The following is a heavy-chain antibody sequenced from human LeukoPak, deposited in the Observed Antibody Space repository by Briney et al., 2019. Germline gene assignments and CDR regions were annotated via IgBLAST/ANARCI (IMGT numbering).Heavy chain of an antibody. CDR2: ISSSGSTI. V-gene: IGHV3-11*04. CDR1: GFTFSDYY. D-gene: IGHD2-2*01. Sequence: GGSLRLSCAASGFTFSDYYMSWIRQAPGKGLEWVSYISSSGSTIYYADSVKGRFTISRDNAKNSLYLQMNSLRAEDTAVYYCARDAIVVVPGTDYYYYYMDVWGKGTTVTVSS. J-gene: IGHJ6*03. CDR3: ARDAIVVVPGTDYYYYYMDV.